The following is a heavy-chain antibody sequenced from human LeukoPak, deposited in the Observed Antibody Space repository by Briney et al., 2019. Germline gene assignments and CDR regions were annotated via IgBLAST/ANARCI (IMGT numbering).Heavy chain of an antibody. J-gene: IGHJ4*02. CDR2: ISSSGSTI. CDR1: GFTFSDCY. CDR3: ARSRYYDFWSGYYARPYFDY. D-gene: IGHD3-3*01. Sequence: GGSLRLSCAASGFTFSDCYMSWIRQAPGKGLEWVSYISSSGSTIYYADSVKGRFTISRDNAKNSLYLQMSSLRAEDTAVYYCARSRYYDFWSGYYARPYFDYWGQGTLVTVSS. V-gene: IGHV3-11*01.